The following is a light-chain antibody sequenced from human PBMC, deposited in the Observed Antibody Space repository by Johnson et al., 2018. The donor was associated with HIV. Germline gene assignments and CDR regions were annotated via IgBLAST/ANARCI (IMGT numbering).Light chain of an antibody. Sequence: QSVLTQPPSVSAAPGQKVTISCSGSSSNIGNNYVSWYQQLPGTAPKLLIYENNKRPSGIPDRFSGSKSGTSATLDITGLKTGDEADYYCGTWDSSLGTYVFGTGAKVTVL. CDR3: GTWDSSLGTYV. J-gene: IGLJ1*01. CDR1: SSNIGNNY. CDR2: ENN. V-gene: IGLV1-51*02.